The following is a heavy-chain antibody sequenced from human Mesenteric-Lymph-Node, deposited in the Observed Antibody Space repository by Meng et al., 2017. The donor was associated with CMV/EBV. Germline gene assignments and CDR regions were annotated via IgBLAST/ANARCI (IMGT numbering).Heavy chain of an antibody. Sequence: ASVKVSCKPSGYIFIGYYMHWVRQAPGQGFEWMGWINPNSVGTNYAQKFQGRVTMTADTSISTAYMELSGLTSDDTAVYYCARALHGSGSYRDYWGQGTLVTVSS. J-gene: IGHJ4*02. CDR3: ARALHGSGSYRDY. D-gene: IGHD3-10*01. CDR2: INPNSVGT. CDR1: GYIFIGYY. V-gene: IGHV1-2*02.